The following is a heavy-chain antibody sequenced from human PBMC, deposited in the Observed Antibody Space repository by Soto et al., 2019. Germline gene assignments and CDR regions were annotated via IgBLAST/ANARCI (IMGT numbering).Heavy chain of an antibody. J-gene: IGHJ6*03. D-gene: IGHD3-10*01. CDR1: GGTFSSYT. Sequence: QVQLVQSGAEVKKPGSSVKVSCKASGGTFSSYTISWVRQAPGQGLEWMGRIIPILGIANYAQKFQGRVTITAAKSTSTGYMELSSLRSEDTAVYYCATYFGSGSCSPRNRNYCYYMDVWGKGTTVPVSS. CDR2: IIPILGIA. V-gene: IGHV1-69*02. CDR3: ATYFGSGSCSPRNRNYCYYMDV.